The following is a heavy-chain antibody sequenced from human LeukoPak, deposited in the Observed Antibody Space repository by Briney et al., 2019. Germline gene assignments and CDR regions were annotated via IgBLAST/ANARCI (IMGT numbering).Heavy chain of an antibody. CDR1: GFTFSSYG. CDR3: AKDLEDIVVVVAATLTNYYYYGMDV. V-gene: IGHV3-30*18. CDR2: ISYDGSNK. J-gene: IGHJ6*04. D-gene: IGHD2-15*01. Sequence: GGSLRLSCAASGFTFSSYGMHWVRQAPGKGLEWVAVISYDGSNKYYADSVKGRFTISRDNSKNTLYLQMNSLRAEDTAVYYCAKDLEDIVVVVAATLTNYYYYGMDVWGKGTTVTASS.